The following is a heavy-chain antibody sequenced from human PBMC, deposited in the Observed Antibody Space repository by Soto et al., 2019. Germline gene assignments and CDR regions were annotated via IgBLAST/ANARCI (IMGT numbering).Heavy chain of an antibody. CDR3: ARLPVTTVTTGGYYYYYMDV. Sequence: PGESLKISCKGSGYSFTSYWIGWVRQMPGKGLEWMGIIYPGDSDTRYSPSFQGQVTISADKSISTAYLQWSSLKASDTAMYYCARLPVTTVTTGGYYYYYMDVWGKGTTVTVSS. J-gene: IGHJ6*03. CDR2: IYPGDSDT. V-gene: IGHV5-51*01. CDR1: GYSFTSYW. D-gene: IGHD4-17*01.